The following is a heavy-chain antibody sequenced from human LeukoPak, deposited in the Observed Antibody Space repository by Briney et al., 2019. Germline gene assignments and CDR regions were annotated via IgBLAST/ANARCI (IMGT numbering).Heavy chain of an antibody. Sequence: ASVTVSCKTSGYSFTYYYIHWVRQAPGQGLEWMGWINPKSGRTSSARKFQDRVTMTRDPSISTVYMDMAWLTSDDTAIYFCARADFVDAGPYLIGPWGQGTLVTVSS. CDR2: INPKSGRT. V-gene: IGHV1-2*02. D-gene: IGHD3-3*01. CDR3: ARADFVDAGPYLIGP. CDR1: GYSFTYYY. J-gene: IGHJ5*02.